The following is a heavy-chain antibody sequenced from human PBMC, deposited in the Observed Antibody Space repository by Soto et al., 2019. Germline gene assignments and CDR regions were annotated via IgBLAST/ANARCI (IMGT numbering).Heavy chain of an antibody. Sequence: QVQLVESGGGVVQPGRSLRLSCAASGFTFSSYGMHWVRQAPGKGLEWVAVISYDGSNKYYADSVKGRFTISRDNSKNTLYLQMNSPRGEGTAVYYCAKGIIAIVVVPAAINAFDIWGQGTMVTVSS. D-gene: IGHD2-2*01. CDR3: AKGIIAIVVVPAAINAFDI. CDR1: GFTFSSYG. CDR2: ISYDGSNK. V-gene: IGHV3-30*18. J-gene: IGHJ3*02.